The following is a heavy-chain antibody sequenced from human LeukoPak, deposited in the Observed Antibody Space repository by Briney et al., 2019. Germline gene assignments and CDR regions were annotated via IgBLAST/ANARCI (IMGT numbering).Heavy chain of an antibody. J-gene: IGHJ4*02. CDR2: IYHSGST. CDR3: ASTVTTGYYFDH. CDR1: GGSIISGGYS. D-gene: IGHD4-17*01. Sequence: SQTLSLTCAVSGGSIISGGYSWSWIRQPPGKGLEWIGYIYHSGSTYYNPSLKSRVTMSVDRSKNQFSLKLSSVTAADTAVYYCASTVTTGYYFDHWGQGTLVTVSS. V-gene: IGHV4-30-2*01.